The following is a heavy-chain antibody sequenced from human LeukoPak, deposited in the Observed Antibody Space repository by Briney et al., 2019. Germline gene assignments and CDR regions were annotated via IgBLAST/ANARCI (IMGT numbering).Heavy chain of an antibody. CDR1: GGSISSSSYY. V-gene: IGHV4-39*01. J-gene: IGHJ6*02. Sequence: KPSETLSLTCTVSGGSISSSSYYWGWIRQPPGKGLEWIGSIYYSGSTYYNPSLKSRVTISVDTSKNQFSLKLSSVTAADTAVYYCARALWLKNYYYGMDVWGQGTTVTVSS. CDR2: IYYSGST. D-gene: IGHD5-18*01. CDR3: ARALWLKNYYYGMDV.